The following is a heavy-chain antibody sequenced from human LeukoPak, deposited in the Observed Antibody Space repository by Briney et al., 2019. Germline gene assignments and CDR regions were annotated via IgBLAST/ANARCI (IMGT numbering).Heavy chain of an antibody. D-gene: IGHD6-13*01. CDR2: IIPILGIA. CDR1: GGSFSSYA. J-gene: IGHJ2*01. Sequence: GASVKVSCKASGGSFSSYAISWVRQAPGQGLEWMGRIIPILGIANYAQKFQGGVTITADESTSTAYMELSSLRSEDTAVYYCARAQGAAAAGLYWYFDLWGRGTLVTVSS. CDR3: ARAQGAAAAGLYWYFDL. V-gene: IGHV1-69*04.